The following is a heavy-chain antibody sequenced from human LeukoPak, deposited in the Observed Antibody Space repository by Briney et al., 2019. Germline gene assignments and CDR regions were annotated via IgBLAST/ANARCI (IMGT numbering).Heavy chain of an antibody. CDR2: ISGSGGST. V-gene: IGHV3-23*01. J-gene: IGHJ4*02. Sequence: PGGSLRLSCAASGFTFSSYAMSWGRQAPGEGLEWVSAISGSGGSTYYADSVKGRFTISRDNSKNTLYLQMNSLRAEDTAVYYCAKVAPYYYDSSGYYLFDYWGQGTLVTVSS. D-gene: IGHD3-22*01. CDR3: AKVAPYYYDSSGYYLFDY. CDR1: GFTFSSYA.